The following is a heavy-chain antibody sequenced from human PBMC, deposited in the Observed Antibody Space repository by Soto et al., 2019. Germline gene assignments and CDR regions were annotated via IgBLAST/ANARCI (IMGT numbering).Heavy chain of an antibody. CDR3: ARSLEQLVPPYYYYYMDV. Sequence: PSETLSLTCPVSGGSISSYYWSWIRQPPGKGLEWIGYIYYSGSTNYNPSLKSRVTISVDTSKNQFSLKLSSVTAADTAVYYCARSLEQLVPPYYYYYMDVWGKGTTVTVSS. J-gene: IGHJ6*03. D-gene: IGHD6-6*01. CDR1: GGSISSYY. CDR2: IYYSGST. V-gene: IGHV4-59*01.